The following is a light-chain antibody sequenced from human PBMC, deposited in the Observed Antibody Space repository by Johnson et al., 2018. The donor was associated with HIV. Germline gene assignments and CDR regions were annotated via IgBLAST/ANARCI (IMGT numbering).Light chain of an antibody. Sequence: QSVLTQPPSVSAAPGRWVTVSCSGTTSNIGDHSVSWYQQLPGTAPKLLIYENNKRPSGIPDRFSGSKSATSATPGINGLQTGDEADYYCGTWDSSLSAYVFGTGTKVTVL. CDR1: TSNIGDHS. V-gene: IGLV1-51*02. J-gene: IGLJ1*01. CDR3: GTWDSSLSAYV. CDR2: ENN.